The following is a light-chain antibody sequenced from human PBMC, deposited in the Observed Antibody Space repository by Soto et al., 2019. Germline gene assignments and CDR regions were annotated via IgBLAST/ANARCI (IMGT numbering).Light chain of an antibody. CDR3: QQYSSWPPLT. J-gene: IGKJ4*01. CDR1: QSISSD. CDR2: GAS. V-gene: IGKV3-15*01. Sequence: EIVLTQSPATLSVSPGKRATLSCRASQSISSDLAWYQQRPGQAPRLLIYGASTRATGIPARFSGSRSGTEFTLTISSLQSEDFAVNYCQQYSSWPPLTFGGGTKVEIK.